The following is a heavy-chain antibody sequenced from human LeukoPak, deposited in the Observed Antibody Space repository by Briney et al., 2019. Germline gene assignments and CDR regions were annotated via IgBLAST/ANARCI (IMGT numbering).Heavy chain of an antibody. CDR3: ARGRHVLLWFGEAPRNDYYGMDV. Sequence: SETLSLTCAVYGGSFSGYYWSWIRQPPGKGLEWIGEINHSGSTNYNPSLKSRVTISVDTSKNQFSLKMSSVTAADTAVYYCARGRHVLLWFGEAPRNDYYGMDVWGQGTTVTVSS. CDR1: GGSFSGYY. J-gene: IGHJ6*02. CDR2: INHSGST. V-gene: IGHV4-34*01. D-gene: IGHD3-10*01.